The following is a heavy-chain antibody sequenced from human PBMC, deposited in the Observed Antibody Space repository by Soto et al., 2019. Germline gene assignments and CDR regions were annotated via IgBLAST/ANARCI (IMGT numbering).Heavy chain of an antibody. D-gene: IGHD5-12*01. CDR3: ARDRVATNPTRNYYYYYGMDV. CDR1: GFTFSSYA. CDR2: ISYDGSNK. J-gene: IGHJ6*02. Sequence: TGGSLRLSCAASGFTFSSYAMHWVRQAPGKGLEWVAVISYDGSNKYYADSVKGRFTISRDNSKNTLYLQMNSLRAEDTAVYYCARDRVATNPTRNYYYYYGMDVWGQGTTVTVSS. V-gene: IGHV3-30-3*01.